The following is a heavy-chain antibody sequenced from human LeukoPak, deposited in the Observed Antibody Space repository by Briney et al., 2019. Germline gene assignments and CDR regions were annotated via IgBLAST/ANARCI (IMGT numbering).Heavy chain of an antibody. Sequence: VKVSCKAXGGTFIXYAISWVRQAPGQGLEWMGRIIPILGIANYAQKFQGRVTITADKSTSTAYMELSSLRSEDTAVYYCAREGPLGAAHYYYGMDVWGQGTTVTVSS. CDR3: AREGPLGAAHYYYGMDV. CDR1: GGTFIXYA. V-gene: IGHV1-69*04. D-gene: IGHD6-13*01. J-gene: IGHJ6*02. CDR2: IIPILGIA.